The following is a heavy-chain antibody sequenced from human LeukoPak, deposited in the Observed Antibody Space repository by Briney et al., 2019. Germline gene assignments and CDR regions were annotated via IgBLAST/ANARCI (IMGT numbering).Heavy chain of an antibody. CDR3: TKDVSYGSGSYWYLEY. Sequence: GGSLRLSCAASGFTFDDYAMHWVRQAPGKGLEWVSGISWNSGYIGYADSMKGRFTISRDNARNSLYLQMESLRAEDTAFHYCTKDVSYGSGSYWYLEYWGQGILVTVSS. J-gene: IGHJ4*02. V-gene: IGHV3-9*01. D-gene: IGHD3-10*01. CDR1: GFTFDDYA. CDR2: ISWNSGYI.